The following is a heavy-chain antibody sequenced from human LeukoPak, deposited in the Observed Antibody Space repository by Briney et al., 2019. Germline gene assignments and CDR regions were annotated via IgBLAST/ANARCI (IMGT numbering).Heavy chain of an antibody. Sequence: GASVKVSCKASGYTFTSYGISWVRQAPGQGLEWMGWISAYNGNTNYAQELQGRVTMTTDTSTSTAYMELRSLRSDDTAVYYCARDDGTVTTADGFDYWGQGTLVTVSS. CDR1: GYTFTSYG. J-gene: IGHJ4*02. CDR2: ISAYNGNT. V-gene: IGHV1-18*01. CDR3: ARDDGTVTTADGFDY. D-gene: IGHD4-11*01.